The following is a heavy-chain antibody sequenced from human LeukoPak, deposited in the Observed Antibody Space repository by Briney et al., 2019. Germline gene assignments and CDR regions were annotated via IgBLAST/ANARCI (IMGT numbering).Heavy chain of an antibody. V-gene: IGHV3-30*18. CDR3: VKDKYYGSGSPTFDY. J-gene: IGHJ4*02. CDR2: VSYDGSNK. D-gene: IGHD3-10*01. CDR1: GFTFTNYG. Sequence: GGSLRLSCAASGFTFTNYGMHWVRQAPAKGLEWVGVVSYDGSNKYYPDSVKYRFTISRDNSKNTLYLQMNSLRAEDTAVYYCVKDKYYGSGSPTFDYWGQGTLVTVSS.